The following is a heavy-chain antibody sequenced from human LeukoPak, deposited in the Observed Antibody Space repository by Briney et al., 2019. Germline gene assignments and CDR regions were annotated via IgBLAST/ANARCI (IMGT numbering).Heavy chain of an antibody. J-gene: IGHJ6*03. Sequence: GGSLRLSCAASGFTFSNYGMHWVRQAPGKGLEWVTFIRYDGSNKYSADSVKGRFTISRDNSKNTLYLQMNSLRAEDTAVYYCAKDGQVDPNYYDSSGYYPRYYYYYYMDVWGKGTTVTISS. CDR2: IRYDGSNK. CDR3: AKDGQVDPNYYDSSGYYPRYYYYYYMDV. D-gene: IGHD3-22*01. CDR1: GFTFSNYG. V-gene: IGHV3-30*02.